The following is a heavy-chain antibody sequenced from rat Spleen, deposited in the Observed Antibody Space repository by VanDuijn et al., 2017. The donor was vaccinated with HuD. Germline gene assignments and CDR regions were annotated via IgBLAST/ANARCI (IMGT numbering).Heavy chain of an antibody. V-gene: IGHV5-27*01. Sequence: EVQLVETGGGLVQPGRSLKLSCVASGFTFSNYDMAWVRQAPTKGLEWVASISPSGGSTYYPDSVKGRFTISRDNAKSTLYLQMNSLRSEDTATYYCTRDVYYGSDYWGQGVMVTVSS. CDR3: TRDVYYGSDY. J-gene: IGHJ2*01. D-gene: IGHD1-6*01. CDR2: ISPSGGST. CDR1: GFTFSNYD.